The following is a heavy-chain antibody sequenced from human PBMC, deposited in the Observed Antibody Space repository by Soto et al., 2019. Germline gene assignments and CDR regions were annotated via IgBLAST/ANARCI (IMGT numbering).Heavy chain of an antibody. J-gene: IGHJ4*02. V-gene: IGHV1-46*03. Sequence: QVQLVQSGAEVKKPGASVKVSCKASGYTFTSYYMHWVRQAPVQGLEWMGIINPSGGSTSYAQKFPGRATMTRDTSTSTVYIELSSLRAEDTAVYYCASIIAADGTIDYWGQGTLVTVSS. CDR1: GYTFTSYY. CDR2: INPSGGST. CDR3: ASIIAADGTIDY. D-gene: IGHD6-13*01.